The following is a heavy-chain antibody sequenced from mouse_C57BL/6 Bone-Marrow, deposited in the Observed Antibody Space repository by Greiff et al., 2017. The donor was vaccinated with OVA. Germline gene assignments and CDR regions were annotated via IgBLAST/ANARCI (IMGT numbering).Heavy chain of an antibody. Sequence: QVQLKQPGTELVKPGASVKLSCKASGYTFTSYWMHWVKQRPGQGLEWIGNINPSNGGTNYNEKFKSKATLTVDKSSSTAYMQLSSLTSEDSAVYYCARWPSIYYGSSPFAYWGQGTLVTVSA. J-gene: IGHJ3*01. V-gene: IGHV1-53*01. CDR1: GYTFTSYW. D-gene: IGHD1-1*01. CDR3: ARWPSIYYGSSPFAY. CDR2: INPSNGGT.